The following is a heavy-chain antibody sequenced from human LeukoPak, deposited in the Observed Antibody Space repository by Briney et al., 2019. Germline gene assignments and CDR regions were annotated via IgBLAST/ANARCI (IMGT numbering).Heavy chain of an antibody. CDR1: GFTFNTYA. J-gene: IGHJ4*02. V-gene: IGHV3-23*01. D-gene: IGHD5-24*01. CDR3: AKSSRDGYD. CDR2: ISKDGVYP. Sequence: GGSLRLSCAASGFTFNTYAMSSVRQAPGKGLEWVSDISKDGVYPYYADSVKGRFTISRDNSKNMVYLQMNSLRAEDAALYYCAKSSRDGYDWGQGTLVTVSS.